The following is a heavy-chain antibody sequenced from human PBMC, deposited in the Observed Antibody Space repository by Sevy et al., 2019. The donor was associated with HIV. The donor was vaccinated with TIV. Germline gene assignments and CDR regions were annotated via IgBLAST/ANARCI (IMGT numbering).Heavy chain of an antibody. Sequence: GGSLRLSCAASGIAFSTYAMFWVRQAPGKGLEWVSSISASGYSTYYADSVKGRFTLSRDNSRNNLDLQMNSLRADDTAGYYCAKDFSDVYYYDSSATVDYWGQGTLVTVSS. D-gene: IGHD3-22*01. J-gene: IGHJ4*02. CDR3: AKDFSDVYYYDSSATVDY. CDR1: GIAFSTYA. CDR2: ISASGYST. V-gene: IGHV3-23*01.